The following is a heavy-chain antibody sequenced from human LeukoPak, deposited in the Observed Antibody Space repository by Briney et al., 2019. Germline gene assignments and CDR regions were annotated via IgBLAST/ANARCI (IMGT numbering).Heavy chain of an antibody. CDR3: AKDQYGGNPQYYFDY. V-gene: IGHV3-23*01. Sequence: PGGSLRLSCAASGLSISDQYMSWVRQAPGKGLDWVSAISGSGGNTYYADSVKGRFTISRDNSKNTLYLQMNSLRAEDTAVYYCAKDQYGGNPQYYFDYWGQGTLVTVSS. CDR1: GLSISDQY. D-gene: IGHD4-23*01. J-gene: IGHJ4*02. CDR2: ISGSGGNT.